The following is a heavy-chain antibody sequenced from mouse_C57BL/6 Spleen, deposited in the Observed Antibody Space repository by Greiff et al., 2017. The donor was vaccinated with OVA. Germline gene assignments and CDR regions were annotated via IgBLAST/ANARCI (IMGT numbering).Heavy chain of an antibody. CDR1: GYTFTSYW. CDR2: IDPSDSYT. CDR3: ARSAATVVAPEY. D-gene: IGHD1-1*01. J-gene: IGHJ2*01. V-gene: IGHV1-69*01. Sequence: QVQLKQPGAELVMPGASVKLSCKASGYTFTSYWMHWVKQRPGQGLEWIGEIDPSDSYTNYNQKFKGKSTLTVDKSSSTAYMQLSSLTSEDSAVYYCARSAATVVAPEYWGQGTTLTVSS.